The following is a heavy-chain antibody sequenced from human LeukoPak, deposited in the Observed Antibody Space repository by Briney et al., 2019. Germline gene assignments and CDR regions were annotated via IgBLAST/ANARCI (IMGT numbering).Heavy chain of an antibody. CDR2: MNPNSGNT. J-gene: IGHJ6*03. CDR3: ARGAAWYSNYPAYYMDV. D-gene: IGHD4-11*01. CDR1: GYTFTSYD. Sequence: ASVKVSCKASGYTFTSYDINWVRQATGQGLEWMGWMNPNSGNTGYAQKFQGRVTITRNTSISTAYMELSSLRSEDTAVYYCARGAAWYSNYPAYYMDVWGKGTTVTVSS. V-gene: IGHV1-8*03.